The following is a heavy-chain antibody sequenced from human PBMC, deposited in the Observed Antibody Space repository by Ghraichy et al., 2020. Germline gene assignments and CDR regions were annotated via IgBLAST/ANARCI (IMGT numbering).Heavy chain of an antibody. CDR3: ARDFFSSITSPNYYYGMDV. CDR2: IDPNSGGT. J-gene: IGHJ6*02. Sequence: ASVKVSCKASGSTFTAYYIHWVRQAPGQGLEWMGRIDPNSGGTKYVEKFQGRVTMTRDTSTSTAYMEVSRLRSDDTAVYYCARDFFSSITSPNYYYGMDVCGQGTTVTVS. D-gene: IGHD3-10*01. CDR1: GSTFTAYY. V-gene: IGHV1-2*06.